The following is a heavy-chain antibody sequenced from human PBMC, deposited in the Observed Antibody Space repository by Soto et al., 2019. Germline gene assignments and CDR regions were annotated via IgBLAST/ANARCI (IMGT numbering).Heavy chain of an antibody. CDR1: AYSFTSYC. CDR3: ARPSGYSSSWYSAFDI. CDR2: IYPGDSYT. V-gene: IGHV5-51*01. J-gene: IGHJ3*02. D-gene: IGHD6-13*01. Sequence: AESVNISCEASAYSFTSYCIVWVLQMPGKGLEWMGIIYPGDSYTIYSPSFQGQVTISADKSISTAYLQWSSLKASDTAMYYCARPSGYSSSWYSAFDIWGQGTLVTVSS.